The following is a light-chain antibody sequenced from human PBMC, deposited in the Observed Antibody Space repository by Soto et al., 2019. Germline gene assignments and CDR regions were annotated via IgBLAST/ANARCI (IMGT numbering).Light chain of an antibody. J-gene: IGKJ5*01. CDR2: DAS. CDR1: QDINIY. V-gene: IGKV1-33*01. Sequence: DIQMTQSPSSLFASVGDRVTITCHATQDINIYLNWYQQTPGKAPNLLIYDASHLEIGVPSRFSGSGSGTHFTFTISRLQTEDIGTYYCQQYDILPITFGRGTRLEIK. CDR3: QQYDILPIT.